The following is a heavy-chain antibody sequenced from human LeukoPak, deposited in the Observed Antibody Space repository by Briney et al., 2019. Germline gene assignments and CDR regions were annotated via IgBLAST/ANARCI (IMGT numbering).Heavy chain of an antibody. J-gene: IGHJ4*02. CDR1: GFTFGRYA. D-gene: IGHD3-22*01. V-gene: IGHV3-30-3*01. CDR2: ISYDGSNK. Sequence: GGSLRLSCAASGFTFGRYAMHWVRQAPGKGLEWVAVISYDGSNKYYADSVKGRFTISRDSSKNTLYLQMNSLRAEDTAVYYCASYYDTSGYHYFDFRGQGTLVTVSS. CDR3: ASYYDTSGYHYFDF.